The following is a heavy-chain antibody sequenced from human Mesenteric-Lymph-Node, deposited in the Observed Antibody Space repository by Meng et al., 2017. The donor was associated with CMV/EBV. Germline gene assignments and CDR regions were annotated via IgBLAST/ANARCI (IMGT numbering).Heavy chain of an antibody. Sequence: GESLKISCAASGFTFSDYSMTWVRQAPGKGLEWVSSISSGSSFINYAVSVKGRFIISRDNAKNSLYLQMNSLRAEDTAVYYCARGPQLLLGYYFDYWGQGTLVTVSS. V-gene: IGHV3-21*01. CDR2: ISSGSSFI. CDR3: ARGPQLLLGYYFDY. D-gene: IGHD7-27*01. CDR1: GFTFSDYS. J-gene: IGHJ4*02.